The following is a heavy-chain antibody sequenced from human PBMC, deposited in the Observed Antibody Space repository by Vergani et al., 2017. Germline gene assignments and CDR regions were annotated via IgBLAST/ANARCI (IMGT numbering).Heavy chain of an antibody. D-gene: IGHD2-2*01. CDR2: IYYSGST. J-gene: IGHJ4*02. V-gene: IGHV4-39*01. Sequence: QLQLQESGPGLVKPSETLSLTCTVSGGSISSSSYYWGWIRQPPGKGLEWIGSIYYSGSTYYNPSLKSRVTISVDTSKNQFSRKLSSVTAADTAVYYCATPDVTGSTSCYRCQDYWGQGTLVTVSS. CDR3: ATPDVTGSTSCYRCQDY. CDR1: GGSISSSSYY.